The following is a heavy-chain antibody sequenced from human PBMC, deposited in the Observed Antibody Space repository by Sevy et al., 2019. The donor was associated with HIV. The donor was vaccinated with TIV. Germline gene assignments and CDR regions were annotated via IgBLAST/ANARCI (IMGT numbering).Heavy chain of an antibody. V-gene: IGHV3-33*01. CDR2: IWYDGSNK. D-gene: IGHD4-17*01. Sequence: GGSLRLSCAASGFTFSSYGMHWVRQAPGKGLEWVAVIWYDGSNKYYADSVKGRFTISRDNSKNTLYLQMNSLRAEDTAVYYCARGTDKYGDFLADKLVWGQGTTVTVSS. J-gene: IGHJ6*02. CDR1: GFTFSSYG. CDR3: ARGTDKYGDFLADKLV.